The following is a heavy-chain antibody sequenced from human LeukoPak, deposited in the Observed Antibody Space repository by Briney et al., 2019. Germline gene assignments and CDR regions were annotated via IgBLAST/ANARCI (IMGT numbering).Heavy chain of an antibody. J-gene: IGHJ3*02. Sequence: ASVKVSCKASGYTFTGYYMHWVRQAPGQGLEWMGRINPNSGGTNYAQKFQGRVTMTRDTSISTAYMELSRLRSADTAVYYCAREVDQQLKMEDDAFDIWGQGTMVTVSS. D-gene: IGHD6-13*01. CDR3: AREVDQQLKMEDDAFDI. V-gene: IGHV1-2*06. CDR2: INPNSGGT. CDR1: GYTFTGYY.